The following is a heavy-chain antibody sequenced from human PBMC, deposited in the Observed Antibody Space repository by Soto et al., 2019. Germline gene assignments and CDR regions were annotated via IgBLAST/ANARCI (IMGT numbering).Heavy chain of an antibody. V-gene: IGHV1-46*03. CDR1: GYTFTSDY. CDR2: INPSGGST. CDR3: ARSVTADY. J-gene: IGHJ4*02. D-gene: IGHD4-4*01. Sequence: GASVKVSCTASGYTFTSDYINWVRQAPGQGLEWMGIINPSGGSTSYARKFQGRVTMTGDTSTSTVYMELTSLRSDDTAVYYCARSVTADYWGQGTLGTVSS.